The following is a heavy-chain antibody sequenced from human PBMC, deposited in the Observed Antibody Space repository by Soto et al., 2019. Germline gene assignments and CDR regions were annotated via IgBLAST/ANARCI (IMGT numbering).Heavy chain of an antibody. Sequence: SETLSLTCTVSGGSISSGGYYWSWIRQHPGKGLEWIGYIYYSGSTYYNPSLESRVTISVDTSKNQFSLKLSSVTAADTAVYCGAGFTGAGVLRATGYYMDVWGKGTTVTVSS. D-gene: IGHD3-16*01. J-gene: IGHJ6*03. CDR3: AGFTGAGVLRATGYYMDV. V-gene: IGHV4-31*03. CDR2: IYYSGST. CDR1: GGSISSGGYY.